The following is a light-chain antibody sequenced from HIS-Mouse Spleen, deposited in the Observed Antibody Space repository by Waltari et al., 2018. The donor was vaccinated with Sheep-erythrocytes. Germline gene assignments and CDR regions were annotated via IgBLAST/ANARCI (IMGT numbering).Light chain of an antibody. Sequence: RASQSVSSSYLAWYTQNPGQAPRLLIDGASSRATGIPDRFSGSGSGTDFTLTISRLEPEDFAVYYCQQYGSSLRTFGQGTKVEIK. CDR3: QQYGSSLRT. J-gene: IGKJ1*01. CDR1: QSVSSSY. CDR2: GAS. V-gene: IGKV3-20*01.